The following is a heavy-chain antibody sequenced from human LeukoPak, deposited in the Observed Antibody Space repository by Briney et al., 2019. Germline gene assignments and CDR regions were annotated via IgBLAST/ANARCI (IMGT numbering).Heavy chain of an antibody. Sequence: PSETPSLTCTVSGGSISSYYWSWIRQPPGKGLEWIGYIYYTGSTQYSPSLKSRVTISVDTSKNQFSLKVSSVTAADTAVYYCARHSGYSYGLDYWGQGAPVTVSS. J-gene: IGHJ4*02. CDR1: GGSISSYY. D-gene: IGHD5-18*01. V-gene: IGHV4-59*08. CDR2: IYYTGST. CDR3: ARHSGYSYGLDY.